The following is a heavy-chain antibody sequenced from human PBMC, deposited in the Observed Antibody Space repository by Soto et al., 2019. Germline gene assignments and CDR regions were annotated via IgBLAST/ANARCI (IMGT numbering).Heavy chain of an antibody. D-gene: IGHD6-13*01. CDR2: IRDSGGST. CDR3: AKRSPYSSGWYSPIFDY. J-gene: IGHJ4*02. CDR1: GCSFSDYA. Sequence: WGSLRRPWAAAGCSFSDYAMCFVRQCPGRGRERGSVIRDSGGSTHYADCLRGRIAGSRNNSKNTLSLRMNSLKDEDTAVYFCAKRSPYSSGWYSPIFDYWGRGALVTVSS. V-gene: IGHV3-23*01.